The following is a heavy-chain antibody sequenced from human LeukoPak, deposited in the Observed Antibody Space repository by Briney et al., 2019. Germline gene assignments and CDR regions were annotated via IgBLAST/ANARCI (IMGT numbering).Heavy chain of an antibody. Sequence: GGSLRLSCAASGFTFSSYAMHWVRQAPGKGLERVAVISYDGSNKYYADSVKGRFTISRDNSKNTLYLQMNSLRAEDTAVYYCARVSRMWLALGYFDYWGQGTLVTVSS. J-gene: IGHJ4*02. CDR1: GFTFSSYA. CDR2: ISYDGSNK. CDR3: ARVSRMWLALGYFDY. D-gene: IGHD6-19*01. V-gene: IGHV3-30-3*01.